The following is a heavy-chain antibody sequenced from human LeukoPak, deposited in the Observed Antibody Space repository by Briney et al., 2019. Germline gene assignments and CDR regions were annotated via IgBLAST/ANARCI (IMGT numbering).Heavy chain of an antibody. CDR3: AHAVRCVMPASMVNNHFDF. V-gene: IGHV2-5*01. J-gene: IGHJ4*02. CDR2: FYWNDDN. CDR1: GFSLITRGEG. D-gene: IGHD2-2*01. Sequence: SGPTLVNPTQTLTLTCTFSGFSLITRGEGVGWIRLPPGKALEWLALFYWNDDNRHSPSLKSKLTITKATSKIHVVLTKTNMDPEDTGTYYCAHAVRCVMPASMVNNHFDFWGQGILVIVSS.